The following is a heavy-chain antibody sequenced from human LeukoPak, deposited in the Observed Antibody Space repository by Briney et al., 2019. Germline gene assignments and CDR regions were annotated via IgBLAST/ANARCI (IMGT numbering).Heavy chain of an antibody. J-gene: IGHJ4*02. D-gene: IGHD2-15*01. CDR3: ARGGTIPSDY. Sequence: PGGSLRLSCAASGFTFSSYWMTWVRQAPGNGLKGVANIKLDGSDKDYVDSVKGRFTTSRDNAKNSLYLQMNSLRAEDTAVYYCARGGTIPSDYWGRGTLVSVSS. CDR2: IKLDGSDK. CDR1: GFTFSSYW. V-gene: IGHV3-7*01.